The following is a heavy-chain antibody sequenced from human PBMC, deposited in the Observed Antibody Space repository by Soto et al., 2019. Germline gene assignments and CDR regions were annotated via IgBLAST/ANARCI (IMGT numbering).Heavy chain of an antibody. D-gene: IGHD1-1*01. CDR2: IYYSGST. J-gene: IGHJ5*02. CDR3: ARENHGTGTNNWFDP. Sequence: QVQLQESGPGLVTPSETLSLTCTVSGGSLSSYYWSWIRQPPGQGLEWIGYIYYSGSTNYNPSLKSRVTRSVDTSKNQFSLKLSSVTAADTAVYYCARENHGTGTNNWFDPWGQGTLVTVAS. CDR1: GGSLSSYY. V-gene: IGHV4-59*01.